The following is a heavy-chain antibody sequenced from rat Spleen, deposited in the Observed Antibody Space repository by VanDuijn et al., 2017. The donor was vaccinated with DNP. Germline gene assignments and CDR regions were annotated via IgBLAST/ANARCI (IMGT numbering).Heavy chain of an antibody. CDR2: IQSGGST. J-gene: IGHJ3*01. CDR3: VEGFAY. Sequence: QVQLKESGPGLVQPSQTLSLACTVSGFSLTSYHVHWVRQPPGKGLAWMGRIQSGGSTDYNSALKSRLSISRDTSKSQVFLKMNSLQTEDTAMYFCVEGFAYWGQGTLVTVSS. V-gene: IGHV2-27*01. CDR1: GFSLTSYH.